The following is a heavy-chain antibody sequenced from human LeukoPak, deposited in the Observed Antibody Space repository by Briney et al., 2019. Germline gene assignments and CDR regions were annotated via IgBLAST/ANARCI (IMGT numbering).Heavy chain of an antibody. CDR3: ARRGATRVAFDI. J-gene: IGHJ3*02. D-gene: IGHD1-26*01. CDR1: RFTFSNYG. CDR2: INSDGSTT. V-gene: IGHV3-74*01. Sequence: GGSLRLSCAASRFTFSNYGMHWVRQAPGKGLVWVSRINSDGSTTSYADSVKGRFTISRDNAKNTLYLQMNSLRAEDTAVYYCARRGATRVAFDIWGQGTMVTVSS.